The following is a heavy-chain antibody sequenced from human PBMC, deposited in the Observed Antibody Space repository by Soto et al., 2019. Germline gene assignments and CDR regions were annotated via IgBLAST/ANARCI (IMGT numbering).Heavy chain of an antibody. CDR3: ARVKATLYRHYYFDY. CDR1: GGTINSGDYF. V-gene: IGHV4-30-4*01. Sequence: SETLSLTCGVSGGTINSGDYFWSWIRQPPGKGLEWIGSIFYTGSTYYSPSLKSRASMSMDTSKNLFSPRLRSLTAADTAVYFCARVKATLYRHYYFDYWGQGTPVTVSS. CDR2: IFYTGST. D-gene: IGHD5-12*01. J-gene: IGHJ4*02.